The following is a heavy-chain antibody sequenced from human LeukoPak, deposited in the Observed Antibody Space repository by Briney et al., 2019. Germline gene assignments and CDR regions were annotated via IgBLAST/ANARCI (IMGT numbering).Heavy chain of an antibody. J-gene: IGHJ4*02. D-gene: IGHD2-2*02. V-gene: IGHV3-30-3*01. CDR3: ARDQDCSSTSCYTVLALDY. CDR2: ISYDGSNK. CDR1: GFTFSSYA. Sequence: GRSQRLSCAASGFTFSSYAMHWVRQAPVKGVEWVAVISYDGSNKYYADSVKGRFTISRDNSKNTLYLQMNSLRAEDTAVYYCARDQDCSSTSCYTVLALDYWGQGTLVTVSS.